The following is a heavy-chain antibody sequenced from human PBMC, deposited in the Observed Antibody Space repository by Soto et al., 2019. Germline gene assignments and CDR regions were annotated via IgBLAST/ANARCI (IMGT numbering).Heavy chain of an antibody. CDR1: GYTLTELS. CDR3: AMAPSSLRRAWFDP. V-gene: IGHV1-24*01. Sequence: ASVKVSCKVSGYTLTELSMHWVRQAPGKGLEWMGGFDPEDCETIYAQKFQGRVTMTEDTSPDTAYMELSSLRSEDTAVYYCAMAPSSLRRAWFDPWGQGTLVTVSS. J-gene: IGHJ5*02. CDR2: FDPEDCET. D-gene: IGHD2-2*01.